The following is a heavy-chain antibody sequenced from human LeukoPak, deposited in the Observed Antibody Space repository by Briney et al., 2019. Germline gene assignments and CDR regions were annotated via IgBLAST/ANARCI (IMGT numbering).Heavy chain of an antibody. CDR1: GFTFTDYW. CDR2: INQAGPGK. V-gene: IGHV3-7*01. CDR3: ARDRRSSAGSDF. Sequence: PGWSLRLSCSASGFTFTDYWMSWVRQAPGGGLEWVANINQAGPGKYYLDSLKGRFSISRDNTRNSLFLQMHSLRADDTAVYYCARDRRSSAGSDFWGQGTRVTVSS. J-gene: IGHJ4*02. D-gene: IGHD6-25*01.